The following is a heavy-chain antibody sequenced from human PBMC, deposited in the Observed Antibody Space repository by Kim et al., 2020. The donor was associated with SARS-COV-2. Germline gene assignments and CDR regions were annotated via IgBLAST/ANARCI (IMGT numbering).Heavy chain of an antibody. V-gene: IGHV1-58*01. D-gene: IGHD1-26*01. CDR1: GFTFTSSA. CDR2: IVVGSGNT. J-gene: IGHJ3*02. CDR3: AAGSIVGATTDAFDI. Sequence: SVKVSCKASGFTFTSSAVQWVRQARGQRLEWIGWIVVGSGNTNYAQKFQERVTITRDMSTSTAYMELSSLRSEDTAVYYCAAGSIVGATTDAFDIWGQGTMVTVSS.